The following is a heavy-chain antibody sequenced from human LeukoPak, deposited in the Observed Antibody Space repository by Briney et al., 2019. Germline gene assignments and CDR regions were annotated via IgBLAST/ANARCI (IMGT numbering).Heavy chain of an antibody. CDR3: AGETIGAYGNYMDV. CDR2: ISYSGST. V-gene: IGHV4-39*07. D-gene: IGHD4-17*01. CDR1: GDSITGSSYY. J-gene: IGHJ6*03. Sequence: SETLSLTCTVSGDSITGSSYYWGWIRQPPGKGLEWIGNISYSGSTSYNPSLKSRVLMSVDTSNNQMSLNLRSVTAADSAIYYCAGETIGAYGNYMDVWGEGTTVTVSS.